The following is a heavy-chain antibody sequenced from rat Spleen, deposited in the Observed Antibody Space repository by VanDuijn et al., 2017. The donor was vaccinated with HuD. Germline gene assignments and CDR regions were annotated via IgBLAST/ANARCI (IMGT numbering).Heavy chain of an antibody. CDR2: IRSGGST. D-gene: IGHD1-10*01. Sequence: QVQLKETGPGLVQPTQTLSITCTVSGFSLTNYYMQWVRQTPGKGLEWMGFIRSGGSTEYSSEFKSRLTISRDTSKNQVFLRINSLKTEDTGVYYCARGRTTLFDYWGQGVMVTVSS. V-gene: IGHV2-65*01. J-gene: IGHJ2*01. CDR3: ARGRTTLFDY. CDR1: GFSLTNYY.